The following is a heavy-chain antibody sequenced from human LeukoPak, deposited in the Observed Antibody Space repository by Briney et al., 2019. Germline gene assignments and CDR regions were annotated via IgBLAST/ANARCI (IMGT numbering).Heavy chain of an antibody. V-gene: IGHV4-30-4*01. J-gene: IGHJ3*02. CDR3: ARDCSGGSCYGAFDI. CDR2: IYDSGST. D-gene: IGHD2-15*01. CDR1: GASIRSGDYY. Sequence: SETLSLTCTVSGASIRSGDYYWSWIRQPPGKGLEWIGYIYDSGSTYYSPSLKSRITISVDTSENRFSLKLSSVTATDTAVHYCARDCSGGSCYGAFDIWGQGTMVTVSS.